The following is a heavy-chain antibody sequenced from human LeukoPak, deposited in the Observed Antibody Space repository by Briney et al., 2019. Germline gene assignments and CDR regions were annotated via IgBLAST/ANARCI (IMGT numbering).Heavy chain of an antibody. J-gene: IGHJ6*02. D-gene: IGHD6-19*01. Sequence: PGGSLRLSCAASGFTFSNYDMHWVRQAPGKGLEWVAFIRFDASNKYDTDSVKGRFTSSRDNSTNTLYLQMNSLRAEDTAVYYCAKERRMAGTEGSAYYYGMDVWGQGTTVTVSS. CDR2: IRFDASNK. V-gene: IGHV3-30*02. CDR1: GFTFSNYD. CDR3: AKERRMAGTEGSAYYYGMDV.